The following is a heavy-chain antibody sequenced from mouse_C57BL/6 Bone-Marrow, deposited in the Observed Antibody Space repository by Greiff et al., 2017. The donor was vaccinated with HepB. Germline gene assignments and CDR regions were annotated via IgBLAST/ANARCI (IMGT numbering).Heavy chain of an antibody. V-gene: IGHV1-64*01. CDR2: IHPNSGST. Sequence: QVQLQQPGAELVKPGASVKLSCKASGYTFTSYWMHWVKQRPGQGLEWIGMIHPNSGSTNYNEKFKSKATLTVDKSSSTAYMQLSSLTSEDSAVYYCARTGIYYDYLDYWGQGTSVTVSS. CDR3: ARTGIYYDYLDY. J-gene: IGHJ4*01. D-gene: IGHD2-4*01. CDR1: GYTFTSYW.